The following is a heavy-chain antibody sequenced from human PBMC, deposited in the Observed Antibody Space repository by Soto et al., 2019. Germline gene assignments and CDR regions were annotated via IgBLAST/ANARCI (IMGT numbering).Heavy chain of an antibody. Sequence: GGSLRLSCAASGFTFRSYAMSWVRQAPGKGLEWVSSISGSGGNKYYADSVKGRFTISIDNSKNTLYLQMNSLRAEDTALYYCANEGYYDILAGYYGAMDVWGQGTTVTVSS. V-gene: IGHV3-23*01. CDR3: ANEGYYDILAGYYGAMDV. CDR1: GFTFRSYA. D-gene: IGHD3-9*01. J-gene: IGHJ6*02. CDR2: ISGSGGNK.